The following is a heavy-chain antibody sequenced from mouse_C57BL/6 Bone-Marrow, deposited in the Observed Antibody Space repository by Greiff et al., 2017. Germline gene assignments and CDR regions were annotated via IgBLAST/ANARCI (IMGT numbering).Heavy chain of an antibody. J-gene: IGHJ3*01. Sequence: VQLQQPGAELVKPGASVKLSCKASGYTFTSYWMHWVKLRPGQGLEWIGMIHPNSGSTNYNEKFKSKATLTVDKSSSTAYMQRSSLTSEDSAVYYCARDGWLLPWFAYWGQGTLVTVSA. V-gene: IGHV1-64*01. CDR3: ARDGWLLPWFAY. D-gene: IGHD2-3*01. CDR2: IHPNSGST. CDR1: GYTFTSYW.